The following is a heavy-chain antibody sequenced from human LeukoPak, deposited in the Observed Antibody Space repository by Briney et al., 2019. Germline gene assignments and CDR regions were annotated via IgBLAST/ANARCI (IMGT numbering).Heavy chain of an antibody. D-gene: IGHD6-13*01. Sequence: SQTLSLTCAVYGGSFSGYYWSWIRQPPGKGLERIGEINHSGSTNYNPSLKSRVTISVDTSKNQFSLKLSSVTAADTAVYYCARAVSSSWYAHYYYYMDVWGKGTTVTVSS. CDR2: INHSGST. V-gene: IGHV4-34*01. CDR3: ARAVSSSWYAHYYYYMDV. CDR1: GGSFSGYY. J-gene: IGHJ6*03.